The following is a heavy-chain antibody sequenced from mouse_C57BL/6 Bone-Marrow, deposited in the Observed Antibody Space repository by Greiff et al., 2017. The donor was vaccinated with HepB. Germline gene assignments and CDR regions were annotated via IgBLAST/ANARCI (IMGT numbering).Heavy chain of an antibody. Sequence: VQLQQPGAELVKPGASVKLSCKASGYTFTSYWMHWVKQRPGQGLEWIGMIHPNSGSTNYNEKFKSKATLTVDKSSSTAYMQLSSLTSEDSAVYYCARKTTVVGYYYAMDYWGQGTSVTVSS. CDR3: ARKTTVVGYYYAMDY. CDR2: IHPNSGST. J-gene: IGHJ4*01. V-gene: IGHV1-64*01. CDR1: GYTFTSYW. D-gene: IGHD1-1*01.